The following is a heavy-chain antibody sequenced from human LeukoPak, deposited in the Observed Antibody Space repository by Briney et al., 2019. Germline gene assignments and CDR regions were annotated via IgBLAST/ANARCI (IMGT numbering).Heavy chain of an antibody. CDR3: ARKDWDYYYMDV. D-gene: IGHD3-9*01. CDR2: IIPIFGTA. CDR1: GGTFSSYA. V-gene: IGHV1-69*05. Sequence: SVKVSCKASGGTFSSYAISWVRQAPGQGLEWMGGIIPIFGTANYAQKFQGRVTITTDESTSTAYMELSSLRSEDTAVYYCARKDWDYYYMDVWGKGTTVTVSS. J-gene: IGHJ6*03.